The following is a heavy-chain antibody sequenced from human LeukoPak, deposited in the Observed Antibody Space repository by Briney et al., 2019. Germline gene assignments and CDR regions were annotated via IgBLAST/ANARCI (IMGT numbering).Heavy chain of an antibody. CDR2: INHSGST. CDR1: GGSFSGYY. D-gene: IGHD3-3*01. Sequence: SETLSLTCAVYGGSFSGYYWSWIRQPPGKGLEWIGEINHSGSTNYNPSLKSRVTISVDTSKSQFSLKLSSVTAADTAVYYCARDYDYDFWSGYYTDRGHLAYFDYWGQGTLVTVSS. CDR3: ARDYDYDFWSGYYTDRGHLAYFDY. V-gene: IGHV4-34*01. J-gene: IGHJ4*02.